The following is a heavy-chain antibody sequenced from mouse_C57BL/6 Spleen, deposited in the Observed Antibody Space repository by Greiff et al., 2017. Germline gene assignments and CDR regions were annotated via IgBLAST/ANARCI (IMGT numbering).Heavy chain of an antibody. Sequence: VQLQQPGAELVRPGSSVKLSCKASGYTFTSYWMHWVKQRPIQGLEWIGNIDPSDSETHYNQKFKDKATLTVDKSSSTAYMPLSSLTSEDSAFYYCARDYYGSSYGYFDVWGTGTTVTVSS. CDR1: GYTFTSYW. CDR3: ARDYYGSSYGYFDV. D-gene: IGHD1-1*01. V-gene: IGHV1-52*01. J-gene: IGHJ1*03. CDR2: IDPSDSET.